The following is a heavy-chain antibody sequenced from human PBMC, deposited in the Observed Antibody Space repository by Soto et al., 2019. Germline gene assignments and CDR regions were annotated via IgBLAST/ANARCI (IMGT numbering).Heavy chain of an antibody. V-gene: IGHV3-33*06. J-gene: IGHJ4*02. Sequence: GGSLRLSCAASGFTFSSYGMHWVRQAPGKGLEWVAVIWYDGSNKYYADSVKGRFTISRDNSKNTLYLQTNSLRAEDTAVYYCAKVSTTEAPPFDYWGQGTLVTVSS. CDR2: IWYDGSNK. CDR3: AKVSTTEAPPFDY. CDR1: GFTFSSYG. D-gene: IGHD5-12*01.